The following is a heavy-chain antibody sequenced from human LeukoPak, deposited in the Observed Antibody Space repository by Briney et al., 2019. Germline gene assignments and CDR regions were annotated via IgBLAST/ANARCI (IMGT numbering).Heavy chain of an antibody. CDR1: GGSISSYY. Sequence: SETLSLTCTVSGGSISSYYWSWIRQPPGKGLEWIGYIYYSGSTNYNPSLKSRVTISVDTSKNQFSLKLSSETAADTAVYYCARRVTTYLSGENWFDPWGQETLVTVSS. V-gene: IGHV4-59*08. CDR3: ARRVTTYLSGENWFDP. J-gene: IGHJ5*02. CDR2: IYYSGST. D-gene: IGHD4-17*01.